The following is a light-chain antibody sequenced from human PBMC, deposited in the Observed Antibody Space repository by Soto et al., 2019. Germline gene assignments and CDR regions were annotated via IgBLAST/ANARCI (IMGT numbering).Light chain of an antibody. CDR3: QSYDSSLSAL. CDR2: GNS. J-gene: IGLJ3*02. V-gene: IGLV1-40*01. Sequence: QSVLTQPPSVSGAPGQRVTIYCTGSSSNIGAGYDVHWYQQLPGTAPKLLIYGNSNRPSGVPDRFSGSKSGTSASLAITGLHAEDEADYYCQSYDSSLSALFGGGTKLTVL. CDR1: SSNIGAGYD.